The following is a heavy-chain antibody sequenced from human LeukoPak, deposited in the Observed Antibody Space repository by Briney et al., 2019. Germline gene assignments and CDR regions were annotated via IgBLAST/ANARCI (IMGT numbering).Heavy chain of an antibody. CDR3: ARVRAAGRTRDAFDI. V-gene: IGHV1-69*06. J-gene: IGHJ3*02. D-gene: IGHD1-14*01. CDR1: GGTFSSYA. CDR2: IIPIFGTA. Sequence: SVKLSCKASGGTFSSYAITWVRQAPAQGLEWMGGIIPIFGTANYAQKFQGRVTITADKSTSTAYMDLSSLRSEDTAVYYCARVRAAGRTRDAFDIWGQGTMVTVSS.